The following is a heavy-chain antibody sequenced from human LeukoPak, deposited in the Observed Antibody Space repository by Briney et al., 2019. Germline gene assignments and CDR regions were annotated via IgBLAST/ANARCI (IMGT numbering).Heavy chain of an antibody. J-gene: IGHJ4*02. CDR3: ARGHHSNSWHS. CDR1: GGTFSSYG. D-gene: IGHD6-13*01. V-gene: IGHV1-69*05. CDR2: IIPIFGTA. Sequence: SVKVSCKASGGTFSSYGISWVRQAPGQGLEWMGWIIPIFGTANYAQKFQGRVTITTDESTSTAYMELSSLRSEDTAVYYCARGHHSNSWHSWGQGTLVTVSS.